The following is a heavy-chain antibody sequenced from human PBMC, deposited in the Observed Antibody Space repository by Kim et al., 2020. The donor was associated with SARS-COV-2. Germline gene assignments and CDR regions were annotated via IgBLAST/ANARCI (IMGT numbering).Heavy chain of an antibody. D-gene: IGHD6-19*01. CDR1: GFTFDDYA. CDR2: ISWNSGSI. J-gene: IGHJ5*02. CDR3: AKGHFDRYSSGWFA. V-gene: IGHV3-9*01. Sequence: GGSLRLSCAASGFTFDDYAMHWVRQAPGKGLEWVSGISWNSGSIGYADSVKGRFTISRANAKNSLYLHMNSLRAEDTALYYCAKGHFDRYSSGWFAWGQG.